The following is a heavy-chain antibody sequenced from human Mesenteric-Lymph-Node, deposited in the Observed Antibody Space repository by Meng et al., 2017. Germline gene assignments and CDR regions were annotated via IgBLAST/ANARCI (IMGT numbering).Heavy chain of an antibody. V-gene: IGHV1-2*06. CDR1: GYTFTGYY. Sequence: QGLLVWAGAEVKKSGASVKGSFKASGYTFTGYYMHWLRQAPGQGLEWVGRITPSSGGTTYAQKFQGRVTMTRDTSISTAYMELSSLRSDDAAIYYCVRANLGSADYWGQGTLVTVSS. D-gene: IGHD7-27*01. J-gene: IGHJ4*02. CDR3: VRANLGSADY. CDR2: ITPSSGGT.